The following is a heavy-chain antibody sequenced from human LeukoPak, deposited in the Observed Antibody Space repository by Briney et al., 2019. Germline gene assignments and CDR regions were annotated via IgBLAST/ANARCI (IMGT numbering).Heavy chain of an antibody. J-gene: IGHJ4*02. CDR3: ARDRGYYYDSSGYPFDY. Sequence: GGSLRLSCAASGFTFSSYWMSWVRQAPGKGLEWVANIKQDGSEKYYVDSVKGRFTISRDNAKNSLYLQMNSLRAEDTAVYYCARDRGYYYDSSGYPFDYWGQGTLVTVSS. CDR2: IKQDGSEK. CDR1: GFTFSSYW. D-gene: IGHD3-22*01. V-gene: IGHV3-7*01.